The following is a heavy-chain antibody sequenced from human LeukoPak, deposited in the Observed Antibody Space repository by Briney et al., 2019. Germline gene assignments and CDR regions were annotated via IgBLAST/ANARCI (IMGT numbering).Heavy chain of an antibody. D-gene: IGHD3-10*01. CDR3: ATEQLYGSGSYYLEGSY. CDR1: GGSISSYY. Sequence: SETLSLTCTVSGGSISSYYWSWIRQPPGKGLEWIGYIYYSGSTNYNTSLKSRVTISIDTSKNQFSLKLSSVTAADTAVYYCATEQLYGSGSYYLEGSYWGQGTLVTVSS. J-gene: IGHJ4*02. CDR2: IYYSGST. V-gene: IGHV4-59*08.